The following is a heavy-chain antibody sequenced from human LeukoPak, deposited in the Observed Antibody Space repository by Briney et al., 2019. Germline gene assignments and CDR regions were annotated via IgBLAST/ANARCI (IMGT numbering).Heavy chain of an antibody. D-gene: IGHD3-9*01. V-gene: IGHV1-8*01. CDR1: GYTFTSYD. J-gene: IGHJ4*02. Sequence: ASVKVSCKASGYTFTSYDINWVRQAPGQGLEWMGWMNPNSGNTGYAQKFQGRVTMTRNTSISTAYMELSSLRSEDTAVYYCARSQELRYFDWLLPKATPFDYWGQGTLVTVSS. CDR2: MNPNSGNT. CDR3: ARSQELRYFDWLLPKATPFDY.